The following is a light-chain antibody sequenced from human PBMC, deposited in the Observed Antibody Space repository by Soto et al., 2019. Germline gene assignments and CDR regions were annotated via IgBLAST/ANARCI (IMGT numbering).Light chain of an antibody. Sequence: EIVLTQSPGTLSLSPGDRATLSCRASQSVSSNYLAWYQQKPGQAPRLLIYGASSRATGIPDRVSGSGSGTDFTLTISRLDPEDCAVYYCQRYGTSLPLTFGGGTKVEIK. CDR2: GAS. V-gene: IGKV3-20*01. CDR1: QSVSSNY. CDR3: QRYGTSLPLT. J-gene: IGKJ4*01.